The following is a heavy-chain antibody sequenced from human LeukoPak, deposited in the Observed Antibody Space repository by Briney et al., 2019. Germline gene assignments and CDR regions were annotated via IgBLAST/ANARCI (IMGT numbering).Heavy chain of an antibody. CDR3: AKVARSKTTVTTYFDY. V-gene: IGHV3-23*01. CDR2: ISGSGGST. J-gene: IGHJ4*02. CDR1: GFTFSSYA. D-gene: IGHD4-11*01. Sequence: GGSLRLSCAASGFTFSSYAMSWVRPAPGKGLEWVSAISGSGGSTYYADSVEGRFTISRDNSKNTLYLQMNSLRAEDTAVYYCAKVARSKTTVTTYFDYWGQGTLVTVSS.